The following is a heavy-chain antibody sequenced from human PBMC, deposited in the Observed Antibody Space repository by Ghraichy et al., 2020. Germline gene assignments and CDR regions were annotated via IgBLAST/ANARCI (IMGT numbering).Heavy chain of an antibody. V-gene: IGHV4-39*01. CDR3: ARHPEFGGDYYFDY. CDR2: IYYSGST. CDR1: GGSISSDSYY. D-gene: IGHD3-16*01. Sequence: SETLSLTCTVSGGSISSDSYYWGWIRQPPGKGLEWIGSIYYSGSTYYNPSLKSRVTISVDTSKNQFSLKLTSVTAADTAVYYCARHPEFGGDYYFDYWGQGTLVTVSS. J-gene: IGHJ4*02.